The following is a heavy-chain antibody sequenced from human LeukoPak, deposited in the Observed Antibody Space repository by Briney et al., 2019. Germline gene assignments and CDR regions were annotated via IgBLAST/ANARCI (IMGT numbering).Heavy chain of an antibody. V-gene: IGHV3-23*01. Sequence: HSGGSLRLSCAASGFTVNSHAMNWVRQAPGKGLEWVSAISGSDGSTYYADSVKGRFTISRDNSKNTLYLQMNSLRAEDTAVYHCAKGKGYSSSSSDHWGQGTLVTVSS. D-gene: IGHD6-6*01. CDR1: GFTVNSHA. CDR3: AKGKGYSSSSSDH. J-gene: IGHJ5*02. CDR2: ISGSDGST.